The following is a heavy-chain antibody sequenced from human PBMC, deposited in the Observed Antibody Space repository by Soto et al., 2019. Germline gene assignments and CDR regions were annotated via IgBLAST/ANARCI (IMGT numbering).Heavy chain of an antibody. CDR2: IIPIFGTP. V-gene: IGHV1-69*13. CDR1: GGTFSSYA. CDR3: ATGGSSGYNYHHDYYRMDV. D-gene: IGHD5-12*01. J-gene: IGHJ6*02. Sequence: SVKVSCKASGGTFSSYAISWVRQAPGQGLEWMGGIIPIFGTPNYAQKFQGRVTITADESTSTAYMELSSLKSEDTAVYYCATGGSSGYNYHHDYYRMDVWGQGTKVTVYS.